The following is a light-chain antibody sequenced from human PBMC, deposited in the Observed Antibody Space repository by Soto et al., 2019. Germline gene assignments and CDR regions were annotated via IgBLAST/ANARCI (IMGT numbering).Light chain of an antibody. CDR3: QHYANWPLT. V-gene: IGKV3-11*01. J-gene: IGKJ4*01. Sequence: EIVLTQSPVTLSLSPGERVTLSCRASQSVGTFLAWYRQKPGQAPRLLIYDSSNRATGIPARFSGGASGTEFTLTITSLQSEDFAVYYCQHYANWPLTFGGGTRVESK. CDR1: QSVGTF. CDR2: DSS.